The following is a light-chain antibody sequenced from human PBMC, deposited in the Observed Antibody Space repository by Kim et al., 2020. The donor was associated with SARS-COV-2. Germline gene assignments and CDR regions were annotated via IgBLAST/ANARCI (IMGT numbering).Light chain of an antibody. CDR2: GAS. Sequence: LAPGERATLSCRASHSIGNSLAWYQQKPGQAPRLLIHGASNGATDIPARFSGSGSGTDFTLTISSLEPEDFAVYFCQQRSSWPPTFGQGTRLEIK. V-gene: IGKV3-11*01. CDR3: QQRSSWPPT. CDR1: HSIGNS. J-gene: IGKJ5*01.